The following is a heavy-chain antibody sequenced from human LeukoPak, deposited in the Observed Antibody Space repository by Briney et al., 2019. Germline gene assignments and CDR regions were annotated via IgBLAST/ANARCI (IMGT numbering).Heavy chain of an antibody. D-gene: IGHD3-16*02. J-gene: IGHJ3*02. CDR1: GGSISSGDYY. CDR2: IYYSGST. V-gene: IGHV4-30-4*01. CDR3: AREGGVFAFGGVIAVDAFDI. Sequence: SETLSLTCTVSGGSISSGDYYWSWIRQPPGKGLEWIGYIYYSGSTYYNPSLKSRVTISVDTSKNQFSLELSSVTAADTAVYYCAREGGVFAFGGVIAVDAFDIWGQGTMVTVSS.